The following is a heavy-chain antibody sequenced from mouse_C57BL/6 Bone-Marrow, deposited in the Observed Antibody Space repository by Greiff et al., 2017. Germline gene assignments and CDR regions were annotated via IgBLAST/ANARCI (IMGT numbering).Heavy chain of an antibody. J-gene: IGHJ1*03. CDR2: INPSSGYT. Sequence: VQLVESGAELAKPGASVKLSCKASGYTFTSYWMHWVKQRPGQGLEWIGYINPSSGYTKYNQKFKDKATLTADKSSSTAYMQLSSLTYEDSAVYYCARTRRDYDGYFDVWGRGTTVTVSA. CDR1: GYTFTSYW. D-gene: IGHD2-4*01. CDR3: ARTRRDYDGYFDV. V-gene: IGHV1-7*01.